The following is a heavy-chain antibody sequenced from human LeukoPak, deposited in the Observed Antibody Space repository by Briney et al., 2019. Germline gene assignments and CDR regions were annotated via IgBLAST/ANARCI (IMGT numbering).Heavy chain of an antibody. D-gene: IGHD6-25*01. J-gene: IGHJ2*01. CDR1: GFTFDDYA. CDR2: INGDGSST. V-gene: IGHV3-74*01. CDR3: ARGPPWYFDL. Sequence: GSLRLSCAASGFTFDDYAMHWVRQAPGKGLVWVSRINGDGSSTAYADSVKGRFTISRDNAKNTLYLQMNSLTAEDTAVYYCARGPPWYFDLWGRGTLVTVSS.